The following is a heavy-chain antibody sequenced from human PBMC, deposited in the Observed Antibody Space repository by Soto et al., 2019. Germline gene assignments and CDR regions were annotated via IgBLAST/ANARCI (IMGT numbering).Heavy chain of an antibody. D-gene: IGHD2-2*02. J-gene: IGHJ5*02. Sequence: EVQLVESGGGLVQPGGSLRLSCAASGFTFSSYWMSWVRQAPGKGLEWVANIKQDGSEKYYVDSVKGRFTISRDNAKNSLYLQMNSLRAEDTAVYYCARDRIVVVPAAIVPKGWFDPWGQGTLVTVYS. V-gene: IGHV3-7*01. CDR2: IKQDGSEK. CDR1: GFTFSSYW. CDR3: ARDRIVVVPAAIVPKGWFDP.